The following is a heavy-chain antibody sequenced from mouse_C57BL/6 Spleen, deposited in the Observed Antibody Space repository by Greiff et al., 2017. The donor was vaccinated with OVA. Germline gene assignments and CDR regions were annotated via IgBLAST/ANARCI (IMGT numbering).Heavy chain of an antibody. D-gene: IGHD1-1*01. Sequence: VQLQQSGAELVKPGASVKLSCTASGFTIKDYYMPWVKQRTEQGLEWIGRIDPEDGETKYDPKFQGKATITADTSSNTAYLQLSSLTSEDTAVYYCALYYYGRGYFDDWGQGTTLTVSS. J-gene: IGHJ2*01. CDR1: GFTIKDYY. CDR2: IDPEDGET. CDR3: ALYYYGRGYFDD. V-gene: IGHV14-2*01.